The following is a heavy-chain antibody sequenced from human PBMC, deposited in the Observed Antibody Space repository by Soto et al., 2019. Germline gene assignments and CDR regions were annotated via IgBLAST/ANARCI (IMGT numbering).Heavy chain of an antibody. V-gene: IGHV3-23*01. J-gene: IGHJ5*01. Sequence: GSLRLSCAASGFTFSSYAMSWVRQAPGKGLEWVSAISGSGGSTYYADSVKGRFTISRDNSKNTLYLQMNSLRAEDTAVYYCAKAKAYAFRSGYRKWFDSWGQGTQVNVSP. CDR1: GFTFSSYA. CDR3: AKAKAYAFRSGYRKWFDS. D-gene: IGHD3-3*01. CDR2: ISGSGGST.